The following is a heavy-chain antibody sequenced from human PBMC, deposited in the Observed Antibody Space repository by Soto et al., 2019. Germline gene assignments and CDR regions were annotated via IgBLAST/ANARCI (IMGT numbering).Heavy chain of an antibody. CDR3: ARDGGAAFDY. Sequence: PGGSLRLSCAASGFTFSSYAMHWVRQAPGKGLEWVAVISYDGSSKYYADSVKGRFTISRDNAKNTLYLQMISLRVEDTAVYYCARDGGAAFDYWGQGTMVTVSS. CDR1: GFTFSSYA. D-gene: IGHD1-26*01. J-gene: IGHJ4*02. V-gene: IGHV3-30-3*01. CDR2: ISYDGSSK.